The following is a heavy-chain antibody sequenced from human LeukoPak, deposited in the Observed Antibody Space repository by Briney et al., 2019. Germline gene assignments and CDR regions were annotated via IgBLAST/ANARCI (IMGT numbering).Heavy chain of an antibody. Sequence: ASVKVSCKASGYTFASYGISWVRQAPGQGLEWMGWISAYDGKTDYAQNLQGRVTMTTDASTTTAYLELRSLRSEDTAVYYCARGRSPYYDSSGYLGNWFDPWGQGTLVTVSS. V-gene: IGHV1-18*01. J-gene: IGHJ5*02. CDR1: GYTFASYG. CDR2: ISAYDGKT. D-gene: IGHD3-22*01. CDR3: ARGRSPYYDSSGYLGNWFDP.